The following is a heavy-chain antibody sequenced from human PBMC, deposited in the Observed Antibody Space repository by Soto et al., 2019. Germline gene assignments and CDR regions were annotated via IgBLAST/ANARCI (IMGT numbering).Heavy chain of an antibody. CDR3: VKDSYADFHRVLSTAEYFFDY. D-gene: IGHD2-2*01. CDR1: GFTFDDYA. Sequence: ELQLVESGGGLVRPGRSLRLSCTASGFTFDDYAMHWVRQAPGRGLEWVSGITWNSGNIAYADSVKGRFTIARDDDNNSLYLQMNSLRPEDTALYYCVKDSYADFHRVLSTAEYFFDYWGHGTLVTVSS. CDR2: ITWNSGNI. V-gene: IGHV3-9*01. J-gene: IGHJ4*01.